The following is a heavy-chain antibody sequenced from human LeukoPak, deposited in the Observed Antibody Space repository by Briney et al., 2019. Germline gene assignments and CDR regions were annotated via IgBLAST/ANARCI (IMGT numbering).Heavy chain of an antibody. D-gene: IGHD3-10*01. V-gene: IGHV4-59*12. CDR3: ARDSGTTGEVKFDP. CDR1: GGSISSYY. Sequence: SETLSLTCTVSGGSISSYYWSWIRQPPGKGLEWMGYIYYSGSTYYNPSLKSRVTISVDTSKNQSSLKLMSVTAADTAVYYCARDSGTTGEVKFDPWGQGTLVTVSS. J-gene: IGHJ5*02. CDR2: IYYSGST.